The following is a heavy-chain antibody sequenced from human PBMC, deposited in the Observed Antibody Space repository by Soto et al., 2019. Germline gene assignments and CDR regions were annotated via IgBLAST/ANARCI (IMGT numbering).Heavy chain of an antibody. D-gene: IGHD6-6*01. CDR1: GDSVSSNSAA. J-gene: IGHJ6*02. Sequence: SQTLSLTCAISGDSVSSNSAAWNWIRQSPSRGLEWLGRTYYRSKWYNDYAVSVKSRITINPDTSKNQFSLRLNSVTPEDTAVYYCARFEYSSSSGYYYYYYGMDVWGQGTTVTVSS. CDR2: TYYRSKWYN. CDR3: ARFEYSSSSGYYYYYYGMDV. V-gene: IGHV6-1*01.